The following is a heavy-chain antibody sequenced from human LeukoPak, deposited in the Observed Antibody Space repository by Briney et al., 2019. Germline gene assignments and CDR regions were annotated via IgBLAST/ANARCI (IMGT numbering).Heavy chain of an antibody. CDR2: TYYRSKWYN. D-gene: IGHD6-6*01. CDR3: AKTKLRIAARPGGSYYYYYGMDV. CDR1: GDSVSSNSAA. V-gene: IGHV6-1*01. Sequence: SQTLSLTCAISGDSVSSNSAAWNWIRQSPSRGLEWLGRTYYRSKWYNDYAVSVKSRITINPDTSKNQFSLQLNSVTPEDTAVYYCAKTKLRIAARPGGSYYYYYGMDVWGQGTTVTVSS. J-gene: IGHJ6*02.